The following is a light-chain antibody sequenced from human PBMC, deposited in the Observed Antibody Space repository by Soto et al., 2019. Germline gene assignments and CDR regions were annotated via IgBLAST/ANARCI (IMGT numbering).Light chain of an antibody. V-gene: IGKV1-39*01. CDR3: QQSYSTPIT. CDR1: QGISTY. J-gene: IGKJ5*01. Sequence: DIQMSQSPSSLSASVGDGVTIXXRASQGISTYLNWYQQKPGKAPKLXIYAASSLQSGVPSRFSGSGSGTDFTLTISSLQPEDFATYYCQQSYSTPITFGQGTRLEIK. CDR2: AAS.